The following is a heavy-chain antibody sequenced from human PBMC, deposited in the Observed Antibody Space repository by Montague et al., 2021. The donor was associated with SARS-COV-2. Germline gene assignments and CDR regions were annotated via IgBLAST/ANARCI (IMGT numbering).Heavy chain of an antibody. J-gene: IGHJ4*02. V-gene: IGHV4-34*01. CDR2: GNHRGST. CDR3: ARGRQHINMVVVVVTGGEYYFDF. CDR1: GGSFSDYS. Sequence: SETLSLTCTVSGGSFSDYSWTWIRNPPPKGLGRMGDGNHRGSTNYNPSLKSRVTISVYTSKNQFSLKMTSVTAADAAVYYCARGRQHINMVVVVVTGGEYYFDFWGQGTLVAVSS. D-gene: IGHD3-22*01.